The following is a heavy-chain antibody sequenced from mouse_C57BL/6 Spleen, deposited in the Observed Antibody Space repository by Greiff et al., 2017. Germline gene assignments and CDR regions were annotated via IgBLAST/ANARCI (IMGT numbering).Heavy chain of an antibody. CDR3: ARSGYGSSYDAMDY. J-gene: IGHJ4*01. CDR2: IDPSDSET. CDR1: GYTFTSYW. D-gene: IGHD1-1*01. Sequence: QVHVKQPGAELVRPGSSVKLSCKASGYTFTSYWMHWVKQRPIQGLEWIGNIDPSDSETHYNQKFKDKATLTVDKSSSTAYMQLSSLTSEDSAVYYCARSGYGSSYDAMDYWGQGTSVTVSS. V-gene: IGHV1-52*01.